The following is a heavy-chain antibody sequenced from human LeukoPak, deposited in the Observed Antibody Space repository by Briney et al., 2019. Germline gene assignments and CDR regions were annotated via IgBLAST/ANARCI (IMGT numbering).Heavy chain of an antibody. CDR3: ARVEHYYDSSGYTPAIDY. V-gene: IGHV3-21*01. CDR1: GFTFSSYS. CDR2: ISSSSSYI. Sequence: PGGSLRLSCAASGFTFSSYSMNWVRQAPGKGLEWVSSISSSSSYIYYADSVKGRFTISRDNAKNSLYLQMNSLRAEDTAVYYCARVEHYYDSSGYTPAIDYWGQGTLVTVSS. J-gene: IGHJ4*02. D-gene: IGHD3-22*01.